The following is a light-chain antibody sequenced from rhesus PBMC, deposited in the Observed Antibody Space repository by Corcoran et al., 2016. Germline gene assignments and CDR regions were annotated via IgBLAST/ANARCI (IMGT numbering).Light chain of an antibody. V-gene: IGKV1-25*01. CDR2: EAS. J-gene: IGKJ4*01. CDR3: QQYHSIPLT. CDR1: QGITND. Sequence: DIQMTQSPSSLSASVGDRVTITCRASQGITNDLAWYQQKPGEIPKLLIYEASGLQIGFPSRFSGSGSGKVFTLTISSLQSEDFATYYCQQYHSIPLTFGGGTKVEIK.